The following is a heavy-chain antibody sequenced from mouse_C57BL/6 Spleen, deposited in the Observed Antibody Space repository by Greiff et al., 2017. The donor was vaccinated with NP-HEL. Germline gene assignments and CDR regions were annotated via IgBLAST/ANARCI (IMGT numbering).Heavy chain of an antibody. V-gene: IGHV1-50*01. Sequence: VKLQQPGAELVKPGASVKLSCKAAGDTCTSYGMQGVKQRQGKGREWIGESDPADSYTNYNQKFKGKATLTVDTSSSTAYMQLSSLTSEDSAVYYCARRGNLFDYWGQGTTLTVSS. D-gene: IGHD2-1*01. CDR2: SDPADSYT. J-gene: IGHJ2*01. CDR3: ARRGNLFDY. CDR1: GDTCTSYG.